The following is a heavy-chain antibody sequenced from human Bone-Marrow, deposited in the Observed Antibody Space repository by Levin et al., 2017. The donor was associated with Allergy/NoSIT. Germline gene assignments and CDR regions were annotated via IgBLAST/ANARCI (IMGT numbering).Heavy chain of an antibody. CDR2: ISSSGSRM. CDR1: RFIFSSYE. V-gene: IGHV3-48*03. J-gene: IGHJ4*02. D-gene: IGHD1-14*01. CDR3: ATERNNY. Sequence: GGSLRLSCAASRFIFSSYEMNWVRQTPGKGLEWVSYISSSGSRMDYADSVKGRFTISRDNARYSLFLQMNSLRVEDTGVYYCATERNNYWGQGTLVTVSS.